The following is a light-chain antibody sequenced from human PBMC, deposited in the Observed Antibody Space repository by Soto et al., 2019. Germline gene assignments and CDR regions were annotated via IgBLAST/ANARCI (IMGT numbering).Light chain of an antibody. Sequence: EILMTQSPATLSVSPGERATLSCRASQSLNRNLAWYQQKPGQAPRLIIYGASTRASGIAARFSGSGSGTEFTLTISSLQSEDFALYYCQHYNDWPFAFTVGPGTKVDL. CDR3: QHYNDWPFAFT. V-gene: IGKV3D-15*01. CDR1: QSLNRN. CDR2: GAS. J-gene: IGKJ3*01.